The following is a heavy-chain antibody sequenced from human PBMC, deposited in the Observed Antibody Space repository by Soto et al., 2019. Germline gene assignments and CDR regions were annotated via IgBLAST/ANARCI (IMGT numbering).Heavy chain of an antibody. CDR3: ARTWGYGGNDY. Sequence: EVQLVESGGGLVQPRGSLRLSCAASGFTFSSYGMNWVRQAPGKGLEWVSYISSSSSTIYYADFVKGRFSISRDNAKNSLSLQMNSLRDEDTAVYYCARTWGYGGNDYWGQGTLVTVSS. J-gene: IGHJ4*02. CDR2: ISSSSSTI. V-gene: IGHV3-48*02. D-gene: IGHD2-15*01. CDR1: GFTFSSYG.